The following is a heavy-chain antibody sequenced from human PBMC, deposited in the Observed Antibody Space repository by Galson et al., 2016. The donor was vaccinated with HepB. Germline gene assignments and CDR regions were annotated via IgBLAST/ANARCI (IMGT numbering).Heavy chain of an antibody. CDR3: AAELYIPDCCHFDF. CDR1: GDSISSSS. D-gene: IGHD2-21*02. J-gene: IGHJ4*02. V-gene: IGHV4-59*01. Sequence: SETLSLTCTVSGDSISSSSWSWLRQPPGNRPEWIGYISYSGNTNYNPSLRSRVTISRDTSRNQFSLKLTSVTAADTAVYYCAAELYIPDCCHFDFWGQGTLVTVSS. CDR2: ISYSGNT.